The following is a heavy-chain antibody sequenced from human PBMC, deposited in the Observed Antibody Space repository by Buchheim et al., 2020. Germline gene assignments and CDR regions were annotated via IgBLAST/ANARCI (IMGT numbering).Heavy chain of an antibody. CDR2: IIPILGIA. CDR1: GGTFSSYA. V-gene: IGHV1-69*04. Sequence: QVQLVQSGAEVKKPGSSVKVSCKASGGTFSSYAISWVRQAPGQGLEWMGRIIPILGIANYAQKFQGRVTITADKSTSTAYMELSSLRSEDTAVYYCARGQTYCGGDCYDLPVDYWGQGTL. D-gene: IGHD2-21*02. J-gene: IGHJ4*02. CDR3: ARGQTYCGGDCYDLPVDY.